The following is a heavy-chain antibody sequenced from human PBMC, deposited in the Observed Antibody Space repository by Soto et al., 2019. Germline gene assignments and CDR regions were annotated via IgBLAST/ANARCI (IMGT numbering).Heavy chain of an antibody. Sequence: PSETLSLTCIDSGGSISSYYWSWIRQPPGKGLEWIGYIYYSGSTNYNPSLKSRVTISVDTSKNQFSLKLSSVTAADTAVYYCARAVLPATAPFDYWGQGTLVTVSS. CDR2: IYYSGST. CDR1: GGSISSYY. CDR3: ARAVLPATAPFDY. J-gene: IGHJ4*02. V-gene: IGHV4-59*01. D-gene: IGHD2-2*01.